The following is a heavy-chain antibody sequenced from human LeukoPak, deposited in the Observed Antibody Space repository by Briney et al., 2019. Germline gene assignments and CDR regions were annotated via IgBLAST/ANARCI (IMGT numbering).Heavy chain of an antibody. V-gene: IGHV1-69*05. CDR3: ARVGPNSGSGRDDAFDI. D-gene: IGHD3-10*01. CDR2: IIPIFGTA. Sequence: SVKVSCKASGGTFSSYAISWVREAPGQGLEWMGGIIPIFGTANYAQKFQGRVTITTDESTSTAYMELSSLRSEDTAVYYCARVGPNSGSGRDDAFDIWGQGTMVTVSS. J-gene: IGHJ3*02. CDR1: GGTFSSYA.